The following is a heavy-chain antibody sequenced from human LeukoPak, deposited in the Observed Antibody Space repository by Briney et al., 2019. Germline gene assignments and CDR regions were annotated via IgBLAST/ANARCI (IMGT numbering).Heavy chain of an antibody. CDR1: GGSFSGYY. CDR2: INHSGST. J-gene: IGHJ4*02. CDR3: ARDGPPRPLGY. Sequence: SETLSLTCAVYGGSFSGYYWSWIRQPPGKGLEWIGEINHSGSTNYNPSLKSRVTISVDTSKNQFSLKLSPVTAADTAVYYCARDGPPRPLGYWGQGTLVTVSS. V-gene: IGHV4-34*01.